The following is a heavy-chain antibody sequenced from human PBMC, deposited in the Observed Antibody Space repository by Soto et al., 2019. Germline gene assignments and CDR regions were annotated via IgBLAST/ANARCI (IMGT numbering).Heavy chain of an antibody. CDR3: ARLVYDSSGDRQG. V-gene: IGHV4-39*02. Sequence: QLQLQESGPGLVKPSETLSLACTVSGGSISSSSYYWGWIRQPPGKGLEWIGSIYYSVSTYYNPSLKSRVTISVDTSKNYFSPKLSSVTAADTAGYYCARLVYDSSGDRQGWGQGTLVTVAS. D-gene: IGHD3-22*01. CDR2: IYYSVST. CDR1: GGSISSSSYY. J-gene: IGHJ4*02.